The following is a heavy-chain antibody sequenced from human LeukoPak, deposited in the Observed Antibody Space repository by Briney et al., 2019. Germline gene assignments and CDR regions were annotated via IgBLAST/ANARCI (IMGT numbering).Heavy chain of an antibody. J-gene: IGHJ4*02. CDR2: ISAYNGNT. V-gene: IGHV1-18*01. CDR3: ARDGVVVYYDSSGYYGLSTPYFDY. D-gene: IGHD3-22*01. Sequence: GASVKVSCKASGYTFTSYGISWVRQAPGQGLEWMGWISAYNGNTNYAQKLQGRVTMTTDTSTSTAYMELRSLRSDDTAVYYCARDGVVVYYDSSGYYGLSTPYFDYWGQGTLVTVSS. CDR1: GYTFTSYG.